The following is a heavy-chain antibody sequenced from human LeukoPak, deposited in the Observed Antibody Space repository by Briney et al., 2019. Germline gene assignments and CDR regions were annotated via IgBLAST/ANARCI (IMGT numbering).Heavy chain of an antibody. J-gene: IGHJ4*02. CDR2: ISGRGGST. Sequence: GGSLRLSCAASGFTFSSHAMIWVRQAPGKGLEWVSAISGRGGSTYYADSVKGRFTISRDNSKNTLDLQMNSLRAEDTAVYYCAKARYYDSSGPFDYWGQGTLVTVSS. D-gene: IGHD3-22*01. CDR3: AKARYYDSSGPFDY. CDR1: GFTFSSHA. V-gene: IGHV3-23*01.